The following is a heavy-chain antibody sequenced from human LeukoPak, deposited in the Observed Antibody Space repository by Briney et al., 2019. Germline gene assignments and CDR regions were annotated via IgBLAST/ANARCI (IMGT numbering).Heavy chain of an antibody. CDR3: AREDYGDLDY. D-gene: IGHD4-17*01. Sequence: GGSLRLTCAPSGFTFSSYGMHWVRQAPGKGLEWVAFIRYDGSIKYYADSVKGRFTISRDNSKNTLYLQLNSLRAEDTAIYYCAREDYGDLDYWGQGTLVTVSS. CDR2: IRYDGSIK. CDR1: GFTFSSYG. J-gene: IGHJ4*02. V-gene: IGHV3-30*02.